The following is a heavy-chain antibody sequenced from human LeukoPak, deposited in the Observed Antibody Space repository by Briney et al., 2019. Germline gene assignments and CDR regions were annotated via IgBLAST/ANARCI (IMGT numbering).Heavy chain of an antibody. J-gene: IGHJ4*02. V-gene: IGHV1-69*04. CDR2: IIPILGIA. CDR1: GGTFSSYA. CDR3: ARDRRDDNSGYYYDLPFDY. D-gene: IGHD3-22*01. Sequence: SVKVSCKASGGTFSSYAISWVRQAPGQGLEWMGRIIPILGIANYAQKFQGRVTITADKSTSTAYMELSSLRSEDTAVYYCARDRRDDNSGYYYDLPFDYWGQGTLVTVSS.